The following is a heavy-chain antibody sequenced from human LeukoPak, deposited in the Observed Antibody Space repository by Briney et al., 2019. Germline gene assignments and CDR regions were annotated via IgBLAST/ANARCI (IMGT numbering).Heavy chain of an antibody. CDR1: GGSISSSSYF. J-gene: IGHJ4*02. CDR2: ISRSGSI. CDR3: ARRITGTTSDSFDY. Sequence: SETLSLTCTVFGGSISSSSYFWGWIRQPAGKGLEWIGSISRSGSIYYDPSLKSRITISVDTSKNQFSLKVRSVTAADTAVYYCARRITGTTSDSFDYWGQGILVTVSS. V-gene: IGHV4-39*01. D-gene: IGHD1-20*01.